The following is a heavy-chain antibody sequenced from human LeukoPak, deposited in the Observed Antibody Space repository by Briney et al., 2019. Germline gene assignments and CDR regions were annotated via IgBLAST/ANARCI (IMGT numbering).Heavy chain of an antibody. Sequence: PSETLSLTCAVYGGSFSGYYWSWIRQPPGKGLEWIGEISHSGSTNYNPSLKSRVTISVDTSKNQFSLKLSSVTAADTAVYYCASQSYGSGSYYNVINYYYGMDVWGQGTTVTVSS. V-gene: IGHV4-34*01. D-gene: IGHD3-10*01. J-gene: IGHJ6*02. CDR1: GGSFSGYY. CDR2: ISHSGST. CDR3: ASQSYGSGSYYNVINYYYGMDV.